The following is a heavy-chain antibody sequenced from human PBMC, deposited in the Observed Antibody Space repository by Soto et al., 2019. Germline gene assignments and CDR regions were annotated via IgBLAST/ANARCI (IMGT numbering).Heavy chain of an antibody. V-gene: IGHV4-39*01. D-gene: IGHD4-17*01. Sequence: LQPLSLPCSVAGGSSGSSGYYWGWIRKPPGKGLEWIGSIYYSGSTYYNPSLKSRVTISVDTSKNQFSLKLSSVTAADTAVYYCARGGHGDENWFDPWGQGTLVTVSS. CDR1: GGSSGSSGYY. CDR2: IYYSGST. CDR3: ARGGHGDENWFDP. J-gene: IGHJ5*02.